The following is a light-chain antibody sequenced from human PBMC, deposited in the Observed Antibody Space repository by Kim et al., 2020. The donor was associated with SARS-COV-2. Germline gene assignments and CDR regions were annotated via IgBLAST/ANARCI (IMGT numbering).Light chain of an antibody. CDR3: QTWGTGIVV. J-gene: IGLJ2*01. CDR1: SGHSTYA. V-gene: IGLV4-69*01. Sequence: ASVTLTCNLSSGHSTYAIAWHQQQPEKGPRYLMKLNSDGSHSKGDGIPDRFSGSSSGAERYLTISSLQSEDEADYYCQTWGTGIVVFGGGTQLTVL. CDR2: LNSDGSH.